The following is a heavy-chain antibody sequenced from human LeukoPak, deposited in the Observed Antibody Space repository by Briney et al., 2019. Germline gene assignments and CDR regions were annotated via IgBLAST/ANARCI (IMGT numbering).Heavy chain of an antibody. V-gene: IGHV4-39*07. CDR2: IYYSGSA. Sequence: PSETLSLTCTVSGGSVNSGSYYWCWIRQAPGEGLEWIGNIYYSGSAYYTPSLESRVTMSVDTSKNQFSLKLSSVTAADTAVYYCASNHVDTAMVPWGQGTLVTVSS. CDR3: ASNHVDTAMVP. D-gene: IGHD5-18*01. J-gene: IGHJ5*02. CDR1: GGSVNSGSYY.